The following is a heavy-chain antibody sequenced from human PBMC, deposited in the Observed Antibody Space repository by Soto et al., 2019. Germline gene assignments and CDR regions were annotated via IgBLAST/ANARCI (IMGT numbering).Heavy chain of an antibody. Sequence: GASVKVSCKASGGTFSSYAISWVRQAPGQGLEWMGGIIPIFGTANYAQKFQGRVTITADESTSTAYMELSSLRSEDTAVYYCASENSGYFDYWGQGTLVTVSS. J-gene: IGHJ4*02. V-gene: IGHV1-69*13. CDR2: IIPIFGTA. D-gene: IGHD1-26*01. CDR1: GGTFSSYA. CDR3: ASENSGYFDY.